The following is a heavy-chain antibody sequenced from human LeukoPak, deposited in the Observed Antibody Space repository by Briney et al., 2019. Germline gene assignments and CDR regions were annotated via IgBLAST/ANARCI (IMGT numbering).Heavy chain of an antibody. CDR1: GGTFSSYA. V-gene: IGHV1-69*05. CDR3: ARVDGDYVESYYYGMDV. CDR2: IIPIFGTA. D-gene: IGHD4-17*01. J-gene: IGHJ6*02. Sequence: SVKVSCKASGGTFSSYAISWVRQAPGQGLEWMGGIIPIFGTANYAQKFQGRVTMTTDTSTSTAYMELRSLRSDDTAVYYCARVDGDYVESYYYGMDVWGQGTTVTVSS.